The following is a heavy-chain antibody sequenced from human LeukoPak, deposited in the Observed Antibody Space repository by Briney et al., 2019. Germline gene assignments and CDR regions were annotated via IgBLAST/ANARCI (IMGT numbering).Heavy chain of an antibody. Sequence: GSSVKVSCKASAGTFSSYAISWVRQAPGQGLEWMGRIIPILGIANYAQKFQGRVTMTEDTSTDTAYMELSSLRSEDTAVYYCATKTVVVIANFPTNDAFDIWGQGTMVTVSS. V-gene: IGHV1-69*04. CDR3: ATKTVVVIANFPTNDAFDI. CDR2: IIPILGIA. CDR1: AGTFSSYA. J-gene: IGHJ3*02. D-gene: IGHD2-21*01.